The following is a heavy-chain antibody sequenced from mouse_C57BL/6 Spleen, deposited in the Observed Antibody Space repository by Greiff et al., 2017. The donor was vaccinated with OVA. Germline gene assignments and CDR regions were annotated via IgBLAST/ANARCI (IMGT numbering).Heavy chain of an antibody. J-gene: IGHJ4*01. Sequence: VQLQQSGAELVRPGTSVKVSCKASGYAFTNYLIEWVKQRPGQGLEWIGVINPGSGGTNYNEKFKGKATLTADKSSSTAYMQLSSLTSEDSAVYFCARRDYYGSSEAMDYWGQGTSVTVSS. CDR3: ARRDYYGSSEAMDY. CDR1: GYAFTNYL. CDR2: INPGSGGT. V-gene: IGHV1-54*01. D-gene: IGHD1-1*01.